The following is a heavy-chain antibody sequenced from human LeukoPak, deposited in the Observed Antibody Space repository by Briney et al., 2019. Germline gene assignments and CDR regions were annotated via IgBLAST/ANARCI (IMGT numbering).Heavy chain of an antibody. D-gene: IGHD3-22*01. V-gene: IGHV3-23*01. CDR2: ISGGGGST. CDR3: AKVGDYYDSSGYYYLYYFDY. Sequence: GGSLRLSCAASGLTFSRYAISWVRQAPGKGLEWVSAISGGGGSTYYADSVKGRFTISRDNSKNTLYLQMNSLRAEDTAVYYCAKVGDYYDSSGYYYLYYFDYWGQGTLVTVSS. J-gene: IGHJ4*02. CDR1: GLTFSRYA.